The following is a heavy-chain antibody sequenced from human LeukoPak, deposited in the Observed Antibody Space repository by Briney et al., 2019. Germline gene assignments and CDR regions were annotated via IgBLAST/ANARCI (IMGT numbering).Heavy chain of an antibody. J-gene: IGHJ3*02. CDR3: ARGLVVVPAAMSGGNAFDI. V-gene: IGHV4-34*01. CDR1: GGSFSGYY. D-gene: IGHD2-2*01. CDR2: INHSGST. Sequence: RASETLSLTCAVYGGSFSGYYWSWIRQPPGKGLEWIGEINHSGSTNYNPSLKSRVTISVDTSKNQFSLKLSSVTAADTAVYYCARGLVVVPAAMSGGNAFDIWGRGTMVTVSS.